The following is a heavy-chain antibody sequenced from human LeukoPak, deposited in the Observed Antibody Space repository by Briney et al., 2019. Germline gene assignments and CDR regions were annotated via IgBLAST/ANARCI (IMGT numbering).Heavy chain of an antibody. CDR1: GFNFKNAW. CDR3: AREAGTGERWYFDL. CDR2: ISSSSNLI. J-gene: IGHJ2*01. V-gene: IGHV3-21*01. Sequence: GGSLRLSCAASGFNFKNAWMGWVRQAPGKGLEWVSSISSSSNLIYYADSVKGRFTISRDNAKNSLDLHMNSLRAEDTAVFYCAREAGTGERWYFDLWGRGTLVTVSS. D-gene: IGHD7-27*01.